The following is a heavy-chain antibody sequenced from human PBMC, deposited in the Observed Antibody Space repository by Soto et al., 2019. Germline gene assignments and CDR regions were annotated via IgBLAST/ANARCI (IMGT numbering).Heavy chain of an antibody. CDR3: ARGLIVMLAGIEELINTHFDS. J-gene: IGHJ4*02. D-gene: IGHD2-21*02. Sequence: SETLSLTCTVSDASINSGGYYWSWIRQHPGKGLEWIGFIYYSGTTYYNPSLKSRVTTSVDTSKNQFSLRLSSVTAADTAVYYCARGLIVMLAGIEELINTHFDSWGQGTLVTVSS. CDR2: IYYSGTT. V-gene: IGHV4-31*03. CDR1: DASINSGGYY.